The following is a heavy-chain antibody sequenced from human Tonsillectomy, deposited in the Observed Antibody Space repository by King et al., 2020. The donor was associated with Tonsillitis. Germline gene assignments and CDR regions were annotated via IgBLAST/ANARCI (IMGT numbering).Heavy chain of an antibody. D-gene: IGHD6-13*01. CDR3: ARVGAAAGLPFDY. V-gene: IGHV4-34*01. J-gene: IGHJ4*02. Sequence: VQLQQWGAGLLKPSETLSLTCAVYGGSLSGYYWSCIRQPPGKGLEWIGEINHSGGTNYNPSLKSRVTILVDTSKNQFSLKVSSVTAADTAVYSCARVGAAAGLPFDYWGQGTLVTVSS. CDR1: GGSLSGYY. CDR2: INHSGGT.